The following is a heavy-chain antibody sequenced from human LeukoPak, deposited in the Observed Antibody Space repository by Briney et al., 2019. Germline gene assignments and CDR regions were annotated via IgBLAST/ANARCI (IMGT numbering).Heavy chain of an antibody. D-gene: IGHD1-26*01. CDR2: INTDGGST. V-gene: IGHV3-74*01. J-gene: IGHJ4*02. Sequence: GGSLRLSCAASGFTFSNYWMHWVRQAPGKGLVWVSRINTDGGSTTYAHSVKGRFTISRDNAKNTLYLQMNSLRAEDTAVYYCARGPSGGRYYVGDYWGQGTLVTVSS. CDR1: GFTFSNYW. CDR3: ARGPSGGRYYVGDY.